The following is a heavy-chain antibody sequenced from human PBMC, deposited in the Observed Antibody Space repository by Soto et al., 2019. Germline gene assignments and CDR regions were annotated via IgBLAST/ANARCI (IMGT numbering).Heavy chain of an antibody. Sequence: VQLLESGGGLIQPGGSLRLSCAASGFTFSYGIHWLRQAPGKGLEWVAYISYDSSNKFYGDSVKGRFTISRDNSKNTQFLQMNSLRAEDTAVYYCVKLVIGYCSGNTCDDYWGQGTLVAVSS. CDR3: VKLVIGYCSGNTCDDY. V-gene: IGHV3-30*18. CDR2: ISYDSSNK. J-gene: IGHJ4*02. CDR1: GFTFSYG. D-gene: IGHD2-15*01.